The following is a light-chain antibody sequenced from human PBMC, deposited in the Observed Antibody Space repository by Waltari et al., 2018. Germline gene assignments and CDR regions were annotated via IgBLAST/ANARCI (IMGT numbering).Light chain of an antibody. CDR1: QRVSSY. J-gene: IGKJ4*01. CDR3: QQRSNWPLT. V-gene: IGKV3-11*01. Sequence: EIVLTQSPATLSLSPGERATLSFRASQRVSSYLAWYQQKPGQAPRLLIYDASNSATGIPARFSGSGSGTDFTLTISSLEPEDFAVYYCQQRSNWPLTFGGGTKVEIK. CDR2: DAS.